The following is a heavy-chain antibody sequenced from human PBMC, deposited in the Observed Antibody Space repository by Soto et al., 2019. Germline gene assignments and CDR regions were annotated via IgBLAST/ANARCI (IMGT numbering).Heavy chain of an antibody. CDR3: ARYLPMGNWFDP. Sequence: LSLTCTVSGGSISSYYWIWIRQPPGKGLEWIGYIYYSGSTNYNPSLKSRVTISVDTSKNQFSLKLSSVTAVDTAVYYCARYLPMGNWFDPWGQGTLVTVSS. D-gene: IGHD2-8*01. V-gene: IGHV4-59*01. CDR2: IYYSGST. J-gene: IGHJ5*02. CDR1: GGSISSYY.